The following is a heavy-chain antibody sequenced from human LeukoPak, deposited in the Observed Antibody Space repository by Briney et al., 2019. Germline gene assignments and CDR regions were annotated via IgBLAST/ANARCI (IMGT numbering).Heavy chain of an antibody. CDR1: GGSIGTYS. V-gene: IGHV4-59*08. Sequence: SETLSLTCTVSGGSIGTYSWNWIRQPPGKGLEWIGYIYYSGTTNYNPSLKSRVTISVDTSKNQFSLKLSSVTAADTAVYYCARPRFLEWLLGPWFDPWGQGTLVTVSS. CDR2: IYYSGTT. J-gene: IGHJ5*02. CDR3: ARPRFLEWLLGPWFDP. D-gene: IGHD3-3*01.